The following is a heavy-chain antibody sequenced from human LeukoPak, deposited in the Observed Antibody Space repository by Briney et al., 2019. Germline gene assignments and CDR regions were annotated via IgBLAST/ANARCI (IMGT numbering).Heavy chain of an antibody. Sequence: GGSLRLSCAASGFTFSSYIMNWLRQAPGKGLEWVSYISSSSSTIYYADSVKGRLTLSRDNAKNSLYLQMNSLRAEDTAVYYCASTGRYCTSTSCSNYFHYWGQGTLVTVSS. CDR2: ISSSSSTI. V-gene: IGHV3-48*04. D-gene: IGHD2-2*01. CDR1: GFTFSSYI. J-gene: IGHJ4*02. CDR3: ASTGRYCTSTSCSNYFHY.